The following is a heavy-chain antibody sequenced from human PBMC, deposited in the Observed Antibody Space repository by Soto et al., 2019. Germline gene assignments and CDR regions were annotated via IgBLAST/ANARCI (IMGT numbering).Heavy chain of an antibody. CDR1: GNSLTSYW. CDR2: IYPGDSDT. J-gene: IGHJ4*02. D-gene: IGHD6-19*01. Sequence: GGSLKILCKGSGNSLTSYWIGWVRQMPGKGLEWMGIIYPGDSDTRYSPSFQGQVTISADKSISTAYLQWSSLKASDTAMYYCARLPTYSSGWYGLKYYFDYWGQGTLVTVSS. V-gene: IGHV5-51*01. CDR3: ARLPTYSSGWYGLKYYFDY.